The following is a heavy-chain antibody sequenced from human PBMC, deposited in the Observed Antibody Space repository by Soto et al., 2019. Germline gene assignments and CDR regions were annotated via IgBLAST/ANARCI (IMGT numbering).Heavy chain of an antibody. J-gene: IGHJ4*02. CDR1: GGTFSSYA. CDR2: IIPIFGTA. D-gene: IGHD3-22*01. Sequence: SVKVSCKASGGTFSSYAISWVRQAPGQGLEWMGGIIPIFGTANYAQKFQGRVTITADESTSTAYMELSSLRSEDTAVYYCARAETYDSSGYYYPLGFDYWGQGTLVTVSS. V-gene: IGHV1-69*13. CDR3: ARAETYDSSGYYYPLGFDY.